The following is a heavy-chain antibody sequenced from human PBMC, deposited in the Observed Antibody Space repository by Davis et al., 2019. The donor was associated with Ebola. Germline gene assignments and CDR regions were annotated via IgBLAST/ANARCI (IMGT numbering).Heavy chain of an antibody. V-gene: IGHV1-69*02. Sequence: SVKVSCKASGGTFSSYTISWVRQAPGQGLEWMGRIIPILGIANYAQKFQGRVTITADKSTSTAYMELSSLRSEDTAVYYCARGNDFWSGYYMGYYFDYWGQGTLVTVSS. J-gene: IGHJ4*02. CDR3: ARGNDFWSGYYMGYYFDY. CDR2: IIPILGIA. CDR1: GGTFSSYT. D-gene: IGHD3-3*01.